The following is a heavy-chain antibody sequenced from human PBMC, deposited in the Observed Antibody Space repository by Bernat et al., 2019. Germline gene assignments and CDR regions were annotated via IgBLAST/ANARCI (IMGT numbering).Heavy chain of an antibody. CDR2: IYTSGST. CDR3: ARDRAVGYSPDYCFDY. CDR1: GGSISSGSYY. D-gene: IGHD1-26*01. V-gene: IGHV4-61*02. Sequence: QVQLQESGPGLVKPSQTLSLTCTVSGGSISSGSYYWSWIRQPAGKGLEWIGRIYTSGSTNYNPSLKSRVTISVDTSKNQFSLKLSSVTAADTAVYYCARDRAVGYSPDYCFDYWGQGTLVTVSS. J-gene: IGHJ4*02.